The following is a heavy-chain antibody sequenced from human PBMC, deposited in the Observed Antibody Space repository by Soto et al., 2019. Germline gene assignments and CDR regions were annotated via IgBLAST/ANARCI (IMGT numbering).Heavy chain of an antibody. V-gene: IGHV1-18*01. D-gene: IGHD3-22*01. CDR2: ISAYNGNT. J-gene: IGHJ5*02. CDR3: ARDGGMAYYYDSSWFDP. CDR1: GYTFTSYG. Sequence: ASVKVSCKASGYTFTSYGISCVRQAPGQGLEWMGWISAYNGNTNYAQKLQGRVTMTTDTSTSTAYMELRSLRSDDTAVYYCARDGGMAYYYDSSWFDPWGQGTLVTVSS.